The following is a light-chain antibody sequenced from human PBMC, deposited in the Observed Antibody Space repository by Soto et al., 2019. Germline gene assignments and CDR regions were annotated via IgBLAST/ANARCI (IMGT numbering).Light chain of an antibody. CDR1: SSNIGNNY. V-gene: IGLV1-51*01. CDR3: GTWDSTLSAVV. J-gene: IGLJ2*01. Sequence: QSVLTQPPSVSAAPGQKVTISCSGSSSNIGNNYVSSYQQLPGTDPKLLIYDNNKRPSGIPYRFSGSKTATSATLRITGRQTGDEADYYCGTWDSTLSAVVFGGGTKLTVL. CDR2: DNN.